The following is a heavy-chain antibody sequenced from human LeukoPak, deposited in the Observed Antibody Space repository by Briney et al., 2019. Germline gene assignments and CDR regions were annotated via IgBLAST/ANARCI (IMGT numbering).Heavy chain of an antibody. CDR3: ARGRYYYDSSGSPRDYYYMDV. J-gene: IGHJ6*03. CDR1: GGSFSGYY. V-gene: IGHV4-34*01. CDR2: INHSGST. Sequence: PSETLSLTCAVYGGSFSGYYWSWIRQPAGKGLEWIGEINHSGSTNYNSSLKSRVTISVDTSKNQFSLKLSSVTAADTAVYYCARGRYYYDSSGSPRDYYYMDVWGKGTTVTVSS. D-gene: IGHD3-22*01.